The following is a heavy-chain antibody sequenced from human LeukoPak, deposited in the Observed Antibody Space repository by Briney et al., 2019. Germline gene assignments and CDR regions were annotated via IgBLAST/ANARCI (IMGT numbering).Heavy chain of an antibody. CDR1: GGSISSSSYY. CDR2: IYYSGST. Sequence: SETLSLTCTVSGGSISSSSYYWGWIRQPPGKGLEWIGSIYYSGSTYYNPSLKSRVTISVDTSKNQFSLKLSSVTAADTAVYYCAGLLPDLDYWGQGTLVTVS. CDR3: AGLLPDLDY. D-gene: IGHD1-26*01. J-gene: IGHJ4*02. V-gene: IGHV4-39*01.